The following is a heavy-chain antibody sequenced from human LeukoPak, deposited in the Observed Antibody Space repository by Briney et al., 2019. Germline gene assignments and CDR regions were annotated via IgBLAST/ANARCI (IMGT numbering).Heavy chain of an antibody. CDR1: GFTFSNYE. Sequence: PGGSLRLSCAASGFTFSNYEMNWVRQAPGKGLEGLSYITSSGGTIYYADSVKGRFTISRDNAKNSLDLQMNSLRGEDTAVYYCASILGGTRARGFDLWGQGTLVTVSS. CDR2: ITSSGGTI. J-gene: IGHJ5*02. D-gene: IGHD1-26*01. V-gene: IGHV3-48*03. CDR3: ASILGGTRARGFDL.